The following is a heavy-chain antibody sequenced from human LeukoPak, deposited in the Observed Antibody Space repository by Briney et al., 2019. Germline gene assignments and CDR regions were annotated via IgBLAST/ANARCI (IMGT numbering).Heavy chain of an antibody. CDR3: ATRHHSRTYMVPLDS. J-gene: IGHJ4*02. D-gene: IGHD3-10*01. Sequence: PSETLSLTCAVYGVSISSDNWWTWVRQPPGKGLEWIGETHRSGDTKYNPSVNGRVTISMDNSKNQLSLNLISVTAADTAIYFCATRHHSRTYMVPLDSWGQGTLVTVSS. V-gene: IGHV4/OR15-8*02. CDR1: GVSISSDNW. CDR2: THRSGDT.